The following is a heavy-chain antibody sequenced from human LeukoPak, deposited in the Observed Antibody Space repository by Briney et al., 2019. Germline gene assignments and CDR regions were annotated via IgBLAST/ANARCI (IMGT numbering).Heavy chain of an antibody. Sequence: GRSLRLSCAASGFTFSSYAMHWVRQAPGKGLERVAVISYDGSNKYYADSVKGRFTISRDNSKNTLYLQMNSLRAEDTAVYYCARDGIAARSGWFDPWGQGTLVTVSS. CDR1: GFTFSSYA. CDR2: ISYDGSNK. CDR3: ARDGIAARSGWFDP. D-gene: IGHD6-6*01. V-gene: IGHV3-30*01. J-gene: IGHJ5*02.